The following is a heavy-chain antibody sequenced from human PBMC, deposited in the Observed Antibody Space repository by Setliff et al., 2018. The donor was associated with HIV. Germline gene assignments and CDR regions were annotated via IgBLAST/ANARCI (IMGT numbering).Heavy chain of an antibody. V-gene: IGHV4-34*01. CDR3: ARGHCSGTNCYGVDYYGMDV. D-gene: IGHD2-2*01. Sequence: PSETLSLTCAVYGGSFSGYYWSWIRQPPGKGLEWIGEINHSGSTNYNPSLKSRVSMSVDKSKNQFSVKLTSVTAADTAVYYCARGHCSGTNCYGVDYYGMDVWGQGTTVTVSS. CDR1: GGSFSGYY. J-gene: IGHJ6*02. CDR2: INHSGST.